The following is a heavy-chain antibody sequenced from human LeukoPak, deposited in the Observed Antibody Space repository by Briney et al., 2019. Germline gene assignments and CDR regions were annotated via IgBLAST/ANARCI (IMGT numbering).Heavy chain of an antibody. CDR2: IYPGDSDT. D-gene: IGHD5-18*01. CDR3: ARQTNTAMVEL. Sequence: GGSLEISCQGSGYNFTSYWIGWVRQLPGKGLEWMGMIYPGDSDTRYSPSFQGQVTISANKSISTAYLQWSSPKASYTAMYYCARQTNTAMVELWGQGTLVTVSS. V-gene: IGHV5-51*01. J-gene: IGHJ5*02. CDR1: GYNFTSYW.